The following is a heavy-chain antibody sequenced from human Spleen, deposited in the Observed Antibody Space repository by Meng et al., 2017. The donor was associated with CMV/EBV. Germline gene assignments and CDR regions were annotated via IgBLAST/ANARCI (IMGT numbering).Heavy chain of an antibody. D-gene: IGHD3-3*01. V-gene: IGHV4-39*07. CDR1: GGSISSSTYS. Sequence: SETLSLTCTVSGGSISSSTYSWGWIRQPPGKGLESIGTIYYSGSTYYNPSLKSRVTISVDTSKNHFSLKLSSVTAADTAVYYCARGGHDFWSDYYFGRVSYYIDYWGQGALVTVSS. CDR2: IYYSGST. J-gene: IGHJ4*02. CDR3: ARGGHDFWSDYYFGRVSYYIDY.